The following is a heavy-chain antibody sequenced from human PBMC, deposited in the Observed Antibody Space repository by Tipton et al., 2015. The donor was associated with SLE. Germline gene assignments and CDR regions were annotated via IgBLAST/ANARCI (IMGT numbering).Heavy chain of an antibody. CDR1: GGSIRSGGYY. CDR3: ARGPDSSKLGY. Sequence: TLSLTCTVSGGSIRSGGYYWSWIRQHPGKGLEWIGCIYYSGTTYYNPSLNSRVAISRVTSKNQFSLKLSSVAAAGTAIYYCARGPDSSKLGYWGQGVLVTVSS. V-gene: IGHV4-31*03. CDR2: IYYSGTT. D-gene: IGHD4-11*01. J-gene: IGHJ4*02.